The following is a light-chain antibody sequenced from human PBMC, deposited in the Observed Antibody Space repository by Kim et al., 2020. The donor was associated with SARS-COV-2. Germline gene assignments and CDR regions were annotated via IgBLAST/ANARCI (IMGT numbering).Light chain of an antibody. CDR1: QSVSSD. Sequence: SPGERATLSCRASQSVSSDLAWYQQKPGQGPRLLIYGASTRATGIPARFSGSGSGTEFTLTISSLQSEDFAVYYCQQYKNWPPVTFGGGTKVDIK. CDR3: QQYKNWPPVT. J-gene: IGKJ4*01. V-gene: IGKV3-15*01. CDR2: GAS.